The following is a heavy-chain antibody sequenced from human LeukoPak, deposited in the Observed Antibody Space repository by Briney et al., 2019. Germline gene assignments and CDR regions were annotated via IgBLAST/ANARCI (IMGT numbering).Heavy chain of an antibody. CDR3: AREGIAAAGKNYYYYYGMDV. CDR2: ISSSSSYI. Sequence: GGSLGLSCAASGFTFSSYSMNWVRQAPGKGLEWVSSISSSSSYIYYADSVKGRFTISRDNAKNSLYLQMNSLRAEDTAVYYCAREGIAAAGKNYYYYYGMDVWGQGTTVTVSS. V-gene: IGHV3-21*01. CDR1: GFTFSSYS. J-gene: IGHJ6*02. D-gene: IGHD6-13*01.